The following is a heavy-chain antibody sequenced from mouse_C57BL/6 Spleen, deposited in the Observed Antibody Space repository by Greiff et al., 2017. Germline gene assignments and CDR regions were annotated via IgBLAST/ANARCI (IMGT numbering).Heavy chain of an antibody. Sequence: DVHLVESGGGLVQPGGSLSLSCAASGFTFTDYYMSWVRQPPGKALEWLGFFRNKANGYTTEYSASVKGRFTISRDNSQSILYLQMNALRAEDSATYYCARYLLRYFDYWGQGTTLTVSS. CDR3: ARYLLRYFDY. CDR2: FRNKANGYTT. V-gene: IGHV7-3*01. CDR1: GFTFTDYY. J-gene: IGHJ2*01. D-gene: IGHD1-1*01.